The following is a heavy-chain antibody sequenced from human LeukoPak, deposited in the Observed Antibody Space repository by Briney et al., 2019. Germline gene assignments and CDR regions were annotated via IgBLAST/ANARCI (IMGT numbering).Heavy chain of an antibody. CDR3: ATGPNYFDY. Sequence: GGSLRLSCAASGFTFSSYGMHWIRQAPGKGLEWVSYSSSSGRTIYYADSVKGRFTISRDNAKNSLYLQMNSLRAEDTAVYYCATGPNYFDYWGQGTLVTVSS. V-gene: IGHV3-48*04. J-gene: IGHJ4*02. CDR1: GFTFSSYG. CDR2: SSSSGRTI.